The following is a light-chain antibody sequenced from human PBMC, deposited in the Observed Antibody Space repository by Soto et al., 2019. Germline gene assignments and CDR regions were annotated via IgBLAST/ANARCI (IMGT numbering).Light chain of an antibody. V-gene: IGKV1-5*01. CDR3: QQYNSYPWT. J-gene: IGKJ1*01. CDR2: DAS. CDR1: QSISSW. Sequence: DIQMTQSPSTLSASVGDRVTITCRASQSISSWLAWYQQKTGQAPKLLIYDASSLESGVPSRFSGSGSGTEFTLTISSLQPDDFATYYCQQYNSYPWTFGQGTKVEIK.